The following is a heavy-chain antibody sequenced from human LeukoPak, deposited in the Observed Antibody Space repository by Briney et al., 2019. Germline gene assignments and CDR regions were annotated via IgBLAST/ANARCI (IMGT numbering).Heavy chain of an antibody. CDR3: ARGSEDGDYEDHFDY. Sequence: GGSLRLSCAASGFTFSSYWMHWVRHAPGKGLVWVSRINSDGSSTSYADSVKGRFTISRDNAKNTLYLQMNSLRAEDTAVYYCARGSEDGDYEDHFDYWGQGTLVTVSS. V-gene: IGHV3-74*01. D-gene: IGHD4-17*01. CDR1: GFTFSSYW. J-gene: IGHJ4*02. CDR2: INSDGSST.